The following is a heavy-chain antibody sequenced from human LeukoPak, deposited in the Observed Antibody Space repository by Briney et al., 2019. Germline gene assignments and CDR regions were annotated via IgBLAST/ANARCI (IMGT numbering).Heavy chain of an antibody. V-gene: IGHV4-34*01. CDR2: INHSGST. Sequence: SETLSLTCALYGGSFSGYYWSRIRQPPGKGLEWIGEINHSGSTNYNPSLKSRVTISVDTSKNQFSLKLNSVACADTAVYYCARVWSSGWYGSEGTVVTVPS. J-gene: IGHJ4*02. CDR1: GGSFSGYY. CDR3: ARVWSSGWY. D-gene: IGHD6-19*01.